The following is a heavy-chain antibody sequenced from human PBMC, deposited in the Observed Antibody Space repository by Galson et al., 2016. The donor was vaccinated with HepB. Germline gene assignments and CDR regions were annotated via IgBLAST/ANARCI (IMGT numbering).Heavy chain of an antibody. Sequence: SLRLSCAASGFTFESYAMHWVRQAPGKGLEWVAGISWNSGNMAYEDSVKGRFTISRDNAKNSLYLQMNSLRVEDTALYYCAKAPQWRSARLDPRGQGTLVTVSS. J-gene: IGHJ5*02. CDR3: AKAPQWRSARLDP. CDR1: GFTFESYA. V-gene: IGHV3-9*01. D-gene: IGHD6-6*01. CDR2: ISWNSGNM.